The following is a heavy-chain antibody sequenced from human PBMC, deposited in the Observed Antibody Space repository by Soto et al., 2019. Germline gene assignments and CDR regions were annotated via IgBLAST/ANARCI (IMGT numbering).Heavy chain of an antibody. CDR1: GGSISSGGYY. CDR2: IYYSGST. CDR3: ARERPDGARLDP. Sequence: SETLSLTCTVSGGSISSGGYYWSWIRQHPGKGLEWIGYIYYSGSTYYSPSLKSRVTISVDTSKNQFSLKLSSVTAADTAVYYCARERPDGARLDPWGQGTLVTVS. V-gene: IGHV4-30-4*08. D-gene: IGHD6-6*01. J-gene: IGHJ5*02.